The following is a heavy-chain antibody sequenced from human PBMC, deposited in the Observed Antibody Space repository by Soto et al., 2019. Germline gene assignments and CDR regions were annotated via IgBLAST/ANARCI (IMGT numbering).Heavy chain of an antibody. V-gene: IGHV1-8*01. Sequence: QVQLGQSGAEVKKPGASVKVSCKASGYTFTSYDINWVRQATGKGLEWMGWMNPNSGNTGYAQKLQGRVTMTRNTSISTAYTELSSLRSEDTAVYYCARDKVYFMGVWGQGTTVTVSS. J-gene: IGHJ6*02. CDR2: MNPNSGNT. D-gene: IGHD1-20*01. CDR1: GYTFTSYD. CDR3: ARDKVYFMGV.